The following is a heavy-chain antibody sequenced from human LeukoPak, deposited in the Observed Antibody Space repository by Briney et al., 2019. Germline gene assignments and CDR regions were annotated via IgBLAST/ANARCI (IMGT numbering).Heavy chain of an antibody. CDR2: ISGSGDRT. D-gene: IGHD1-14*01. CDR1: GFTFSSFA. CDR3: AKESPYSAPRNYYFDY. Sequence: GGSLRLSCAASGFTFSSFAMSWVRQAPGKGLEWVSAISGSGDRTYYADSVKGRFTISRDNSKNTVNLQMNSLRAEDTAVYYCAKESPYSAPRNYYFDYWGQGTLVTVSS. V-gene: IGHV3-23*01. J-gene: IGHJ4*02.